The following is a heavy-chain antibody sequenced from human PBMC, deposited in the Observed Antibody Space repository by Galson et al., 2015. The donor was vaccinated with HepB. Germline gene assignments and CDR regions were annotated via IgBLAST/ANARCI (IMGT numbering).Heavy chain of an antibody. CDR2: ISTGVTTM. CDR1: GFTFRDYH. J-gene: IGHJ2*01. Sequence: SLRLSCAASGFTFRDYHMSWIRQAPGKGLEWISQISTGVTTMDYADSVKGRFSLSRDNAKNSLYLEMNNLRVEDTAVYYCARGGTSGYNFRLWYFDLWGRGTLVTVSS. D-gene: IGHD3-22*01. V-gene: IGHV3-11*01. CDR3: ARGGTSGYNFRLWYFDL.